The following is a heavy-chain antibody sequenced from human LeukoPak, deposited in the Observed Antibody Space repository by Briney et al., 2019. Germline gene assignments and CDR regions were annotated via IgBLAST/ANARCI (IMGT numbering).Heavy chain of an antibody. V-gene: IGHV3-9*01. CDR2: ISWNSGSI. CDR1: GFTFDDYA. J-gene: IGHJ3*02. D-gene: IGHD5-18*01. CDR3: AKAYGSLGYSYGLDAFDI. Sequence: PGRSLRLSCAASGFTFDDYAMHWVRQAPGKGLEWASGISWNSGSIGYADSVKGRFTISRDNAKNSLYLQMNSLRAEDTALYYCAKAYGSLGYSYGLDAFDIWDQGTMVTVSS.